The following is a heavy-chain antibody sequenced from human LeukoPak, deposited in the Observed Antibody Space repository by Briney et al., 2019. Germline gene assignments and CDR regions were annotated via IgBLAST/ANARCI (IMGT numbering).Heavy chain of an antibody. V-gene: IGHV3-7*01. J-gene: IGHJ1*01. CDR3: ARDRYFPY. Sequence: DGCLRLSCVVHGLSFSSSWMSSVRQAPGKGLEWEANIKEDGSEEHYLDSVNDRFTIARDNTQHSLYQQTNSMRDDDMVIYYWARDRYFPYWGQGNLVIVSS. CDR2: IKEDGSEE. CDR1: GLSFSSSW. D-gene: IGHD1-14*01.